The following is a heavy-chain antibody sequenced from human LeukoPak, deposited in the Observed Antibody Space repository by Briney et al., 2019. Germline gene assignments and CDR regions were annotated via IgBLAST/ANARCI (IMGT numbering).Heavy chain of an antibody. CDR1: GFTFGSYA. CDR2: IRATESNT. CDR3: AKDTEQWLVPHHRIYGMGV. Sequence: GGSLRLSCAASGFTFGSYAMSWVRQAPGEGLEWVAGIRATESNTYYADSVEGRFTISRDNSQNTLYLQMNSLRAEDTAVYYCAKDTEQWLVPHHRIYGMGVWGRGTTVTVSS. D-gene: IGHD6-19*01. J-gene: IGHJ6*02. V-gene: IGHV3-23*01.